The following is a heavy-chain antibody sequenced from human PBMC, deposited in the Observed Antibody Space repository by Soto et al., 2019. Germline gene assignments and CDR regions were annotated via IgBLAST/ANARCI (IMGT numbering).Heavy chain of an antibody. V-gene: IGHV1-18*01. CDR1: GYTFTSYA. Sequence: ASVKVSCKPSGYTFTSYAISWVRQAPGQGLEWMGWISGYNGKTNYARKFQGRVTMTTDTPTSTAYMELRSLTSDDTAVYYCARRGGYYGMDVWGQGTTVTVSS. D-gene: IGHD3-3*01. CDR2: ISGYNGKT. CDR3: ARRGGYYGMDV. J-gene: IGHJ6*02.